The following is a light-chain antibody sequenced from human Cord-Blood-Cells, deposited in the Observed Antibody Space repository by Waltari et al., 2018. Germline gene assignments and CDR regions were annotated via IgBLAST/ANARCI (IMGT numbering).Light chain of an antibody. CDR1: QSLVYSDGNTY. CDR2: KVS. Sequence: AVMTQSPLSLPVTLRQPASISCSSSQSLVYSDGNTYLNWCQQRPGQSPRHLIYKVSNRDSGVRTSFRGSGAGTEVALRSSRVEAGDVGVYYCGQGTPWPWTFGPGTKVEI. J-gene: IGKJ1*01. CDR3: GQGTPWPWT. V-gene: IGKV2-30*01.